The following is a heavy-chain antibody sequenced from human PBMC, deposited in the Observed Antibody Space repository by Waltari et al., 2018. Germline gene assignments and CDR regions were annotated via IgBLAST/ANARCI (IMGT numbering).Heavy chain of an antibody. Sequence: EVQLVESGGGLVQPGGSLRLSCAAPGCTFSSYERNWVRQAPGKGLEWISYINRNGDTVYYADSVRGRFTISRDNAKNSLYLQMNTLRPEDTAIYYCAGWVTYTSDWHGSLAPWGQGTLVTVSS. CDR1: GCTFSSYE. J-gene: IGHJ5*02. CDR2: INRNGDTV. D-gene: IGHD6-19*01. CDR3: AGWVTYTSDWHGSLAP. V-gene: IGHV3-48*03.